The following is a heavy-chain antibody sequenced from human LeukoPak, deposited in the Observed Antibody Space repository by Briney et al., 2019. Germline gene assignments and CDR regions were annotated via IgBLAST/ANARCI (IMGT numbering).Heavy chain of an antibody. Sequence: GGALRLSCAASGFTFSSYAMSWVRQAPGKGLEWVSAISGSGGSTYYADSVKGRFTISRDNSKNTLYLQMNSLRAEDTAVYYCAKDRLVVPAAAAYFDYWGQGTLVTVPS. V-gene: IGHV3-23*01. CDR3: AKDRLVVPAAAAYFDY. CDR1: GFTFSSYA. CDR2: ISGSGGST. D-gene: IGHD2-2*01. J-gene: IGHJ4*02.